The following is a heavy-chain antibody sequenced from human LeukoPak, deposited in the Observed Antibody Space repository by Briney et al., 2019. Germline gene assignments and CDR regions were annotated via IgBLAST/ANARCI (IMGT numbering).Heavy chain of an antibody. D-gene: IGHD2-15*01. Sequence: GGSLRLSCAASGFTFSRSWIGWARQAPGKGPEWVASTNEDGSEKYYVDSVRGRFTISRDNAKNSLYLQMYSLRAEDTAVYYCARDRLYSAFDIWGQGTMVTVSS. J-gene: IGHJ3*02. V-gene: IGHV3-7*04. CDR1: GFTFSRSW. CDR2: TNEDGSEK. CDR3: ARDRLYSAFDI.